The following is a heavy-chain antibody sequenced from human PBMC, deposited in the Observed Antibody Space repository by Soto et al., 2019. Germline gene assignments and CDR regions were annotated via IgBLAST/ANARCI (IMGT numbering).Heavy chain of an antibody. CDR3: AKDYSSRRCFDP. CDR1: GASIRSYH. CDR2: MQHTGHT. V-gene: IGHV4-4*07. D-gene: IGHD2-21*01. Sequence: QVQLQEAGPGLVKPSETLSLTCSVSGASIRSYHWCWIRQPAGKGLELLGRMQHTGHTNDNPFLKSRATMSVDTSMSQISLKMTSVTAADTAVYYWAKDYSSRRCFDPWGQGILVIVSS. J-gene: IGHJ5*02.